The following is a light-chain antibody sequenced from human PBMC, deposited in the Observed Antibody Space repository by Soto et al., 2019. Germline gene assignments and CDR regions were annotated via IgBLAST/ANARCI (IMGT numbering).Light chain of an antibody. CDR3: SSYAGAVV. Sequence: QSALTQPASVSGSPGQSITLSCTRISSGVENYNLVSWYQHHPGKAPKLMIYEGSQRPSGVSDRFSGSKSGNTASLTISGLQAEDEADYSCSSYAGAVVFGGGTKVPVL. CDR1: SSGVENYNL. V-gene: IGLV2-23*01. CDR2: EGS. J-gene: IGLJ2*01.